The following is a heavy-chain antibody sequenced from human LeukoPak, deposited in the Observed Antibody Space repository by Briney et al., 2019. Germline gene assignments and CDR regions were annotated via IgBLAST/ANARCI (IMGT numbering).Heavy chain of an antibody. CDR2: ISYTGTT. V-gene: IGHV4-39*01. J-gene: IGHJ5*02. CDR3: ASLSHYYDSSGYLNNWFDP. CDR1: GGSISSSNCY. D-gene: IGHD3-22*01. Sequence: KASETLSLTCTVSGGSISSSNCYWGWIRQPPGKGLEWIGIISYTGTTHYIPSLMSRVIISVDTSKNQFSLKVNSVTAADTAVYYCASLSHYYDSSGYLNNWFDPWGQGTLVTVSS.